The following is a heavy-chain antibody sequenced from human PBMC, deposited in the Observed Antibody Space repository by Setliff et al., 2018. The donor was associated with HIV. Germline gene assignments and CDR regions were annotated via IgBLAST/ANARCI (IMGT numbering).Heavy chain of an antibody. CDR2: IGPYNGRT. Sequence: GASVKVSCKTSGYMFIAYGMSWVRRAPGQGLEWMGWIGPYNGRTEYAQEFQGRVSLTIDTSASTAYMELRSLRSDDTAVYYCVRDDGGYNYAEVFDVWGQGTMVTVSS. V-gene: IGHV1-18*01. D-gene: IGHD3-16*01. CDR1: GYMFIAYG. J-gene: IGHJ3*01. CDR3: VRDDGGYNYAEVFDV.